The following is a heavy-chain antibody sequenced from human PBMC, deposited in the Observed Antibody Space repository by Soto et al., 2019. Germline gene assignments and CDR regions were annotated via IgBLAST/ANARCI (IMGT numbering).Heavy chain of an antibody. Sequence: GGSLRLSCAASGFTCSDYLMTWIRQTPKKGLEWVSYIADVATYTKYADSVTGRFTISRDNAKNSLYLQMRSLRADDTAVYYCARVRRGSNVMDVWGQGTTVTVS. CDR1: GFTCSDYL. D-gene: IGHD1-26*01. CDR2: IADVATYT. CDR3: ARVRRGSNVMDV. V-gene: IGHV3-11*06. J-gene: IGHJ6*02.